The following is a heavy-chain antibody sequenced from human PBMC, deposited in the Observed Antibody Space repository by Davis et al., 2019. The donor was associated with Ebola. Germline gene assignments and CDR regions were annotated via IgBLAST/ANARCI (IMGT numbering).Heavy chain of an antibody. CDR1: GYTFTSYY. D-gene: IGHD3-16*02. CDR3: ARDVMITFGGVIVETYYFDY. J-gene: IGHJ4*02. V-gene: IGHV1-46*01. Sequence: ASVKVSCKASGYTFTSYYMHWVRQAPGQGLEWMGIINPSGGSTSYAQKFQGRVTMTRDTSTSTVYMELSSLRSDDTAVYYCARDVMITFGGVIVETYYFDYWGQGTLVTVSS. CDR2: INPSGGST.